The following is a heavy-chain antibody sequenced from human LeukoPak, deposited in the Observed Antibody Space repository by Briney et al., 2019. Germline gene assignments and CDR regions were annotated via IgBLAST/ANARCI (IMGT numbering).Heavy chain of an antibody. CDR1: GFTFSSYG. J-gene: IGHJ4*02. CDR2: ISFDGSDK. D-gene: IGHD3-22*01. V-gene: IGHV3-30*18. Sequence: GGSLRLSCAASGFTFSSYGMHWVRQAPGKGLEWVAVISFDGSDKYYADSVKGRFTISRDNSKNTLDLQVNGLRADDTAVYYCAKDGFYYDSRGYYYVDYWGQGTLVTVSS. CDR3: AKDGFYYDSRGYYYVDY.